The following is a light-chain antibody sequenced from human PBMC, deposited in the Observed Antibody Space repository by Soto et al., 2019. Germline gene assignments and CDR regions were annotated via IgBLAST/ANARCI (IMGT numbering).Light chain of an antibody. Sequence: DLPMTQSPSSLSASVGDSVAITCRASQDISNFLNWYQQTPGKAPKLLTYDASDLETVVPSRFSGTGSGTDFTFTISNVQPEDTATYYCQQYDSLPFTFGPGTKVEIK. V-gene: IGKV1-33*01. CDR2: DAS. CDR1: QDISNF. CDR3: QQYDSLPFT. J-gene: IGKJ3*01.